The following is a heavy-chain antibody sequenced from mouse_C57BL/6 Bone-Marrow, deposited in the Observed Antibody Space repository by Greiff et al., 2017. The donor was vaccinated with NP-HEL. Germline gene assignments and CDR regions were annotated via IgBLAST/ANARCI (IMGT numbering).Heavy chain of an antibody. Sequence: QVQLQQPGAELVMPGASVKLSCKASGYTFTSYWMHWVKQRPGQGLEWIGEIDPSDSYTNYNQKFKGKSTLTVDKSSSTAYMQLSSLTSEDSAVYYCAREGITVVATDWYFDVWGTGTTVTVSS. CDR1: GYTFTSYW. V-gene: IGHV1-69*01. CDR2: IDPSDSYT. CDR3: AREGITVVATDWYFDV. J-gene: IGHJ1*03. D-gene: IGHD1-1*01.